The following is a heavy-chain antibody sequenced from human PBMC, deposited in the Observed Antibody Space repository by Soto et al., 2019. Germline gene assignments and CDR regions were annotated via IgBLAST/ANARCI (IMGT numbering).Heavy chain of an antibody. Sequence: PVGSLRLSCAASGFPFDAHGMAGFLQSPGKGLQWCSSINVGRALTYYIQSVKGRFTISTDNYDHTKYLQMNNLEADDKAIYYCVKDTQWLETYFDYWGPGTLVTVSS. CDR3: VKDTQWLETYFDY. CDR2: INVGRALT. V-gene: IGHV3-23*01. D-gene: IGHD6-19*01. J-gene: IGHJ4*02. CDR1: GFPFDAHG.